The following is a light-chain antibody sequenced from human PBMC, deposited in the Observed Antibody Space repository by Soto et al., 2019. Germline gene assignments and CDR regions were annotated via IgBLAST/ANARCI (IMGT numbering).Light chain of an antibody. V-gene: IGKV4-1*01. CDR1: QSVLYSSSNKNY. CDR2: WAS. CDR3: QQYYSTLRT. J-gene: IGKJ1*01. Sequence: DIVMTQSPDSLAVSLGERATINCKSSQSVLYSSSNKNYLAWYQQKPGQPPKLLIYWASTRESGVPDRFSGRGSGTDFTLTISSLQAEDVAVYYCQQYYSTLRTFGQGTKVEIK.